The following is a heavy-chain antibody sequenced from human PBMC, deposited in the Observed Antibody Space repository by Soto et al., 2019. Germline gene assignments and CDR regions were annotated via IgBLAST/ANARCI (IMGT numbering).Heavy chain of an antibody. Sequence: PGGALRLSCSAPGFTFSSYAMHWVRQAPGKGLEYVSAISSNGGSTYYADSVKGRFTISRDNSKNTLYLQMSSLRAEDTAVYYCVKARWIQLWLRYFDYWGQGTLVTVSS. J-gene: IGHJ4*02. CDR2: ISSNGGST. CDR1: GFTFSSYA. CDR3: VKARWIQLWLRYFDY. V-gene: IGHV3-64D*08. D-gene: IGHD5-18*01.